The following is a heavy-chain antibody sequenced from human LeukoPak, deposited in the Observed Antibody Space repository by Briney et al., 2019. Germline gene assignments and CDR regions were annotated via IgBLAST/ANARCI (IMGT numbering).Heavy chain of an antibody. CDR2: IKQDGSEK. CDR3: AREVEGTAYYYYMDV. CDR1: GFTFSSYW. J-gene: IGHJ6*03. V-gene: IGHV3-7*01. Sequence: GGSLRLSCAASGFTFSSYWMSWVRQAPGKGLEWVANIKQDGSEKYYVDSVKGRFTISRDNAKNSLYLQMNSLRAEDTAVYYCAREVEGTAYYYYMDVWGKGTTVTVSS. D-gene: IGHD5-24*01.